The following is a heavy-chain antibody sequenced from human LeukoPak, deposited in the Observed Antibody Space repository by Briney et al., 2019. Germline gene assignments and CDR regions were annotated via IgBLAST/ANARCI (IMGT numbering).Heavy chain of an antibody. CDR3: ARDSGKPPISGYFDY. CDR2: IYYSGST. J-gene: IGHJ4*02. CDR1: GGSISSGGYY. Sequence: SETLSLTCTVSGGSISSGGYYWSWIRQHPGKGLEWIGYIYYSGSTYYNPSLKSRVTISVDTSKNQFSLKLSSVTAADTAVYYCARDSGKPPISGYFDYWGQGTLVTVSS. D-gene: IGHD1-26*01. V-gene: IGHV4-31*03.